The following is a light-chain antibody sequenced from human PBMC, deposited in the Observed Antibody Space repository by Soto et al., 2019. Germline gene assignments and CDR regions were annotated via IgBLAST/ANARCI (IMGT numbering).Light chain of an antibody. CDR1: QSISNR. Sequence: DIQMTQSPSTLSASVGDRVTITCRASQSISNRLAWYQQTLGKAPKLLIFKASTSQSGVPSSFSGSGSGTEFTLTISSLRPGDFATYYCQQYYNYPLTFGQGTKVDIK. CDR3: QQYYNYPLT. J-gene: IGKJ1*01. V-gene: IGKV1-5*03. CDR2: KAS.